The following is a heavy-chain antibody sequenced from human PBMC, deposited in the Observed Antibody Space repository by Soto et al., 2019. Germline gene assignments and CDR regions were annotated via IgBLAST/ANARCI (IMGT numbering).Heavy chain of an antibody. CDR3: ERVYSSGWYSYFWRHDY. D-gene: IGHD6-19*01. CDR1: GDSVSSNSAA. J-gene: IGHJ4*02. Sequence: VQLQQSGPGLVKPSQTLSLTCAISGDSVSSNSAAWNRIRQSPSTGLEWLGSTYYRSKWYNDYAVSVKDRITINPDTPMTQLSLELNSVTPEDTAVYYCERVYSSGWYSYFWRHDYWGQGTLVTVSS. V-gene: IGHV6-1*01. CDR2: TYYRSKWYN.